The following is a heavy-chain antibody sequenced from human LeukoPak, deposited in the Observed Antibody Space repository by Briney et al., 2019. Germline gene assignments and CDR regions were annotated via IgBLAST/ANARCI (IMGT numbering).Heavy chain of an antibody. CDR3: ARSGPDYDVDYFDY. CDR2: IYSGGST. D-gene: IGHD4-17*01. J-gene: IGHJ4*02. CDR1: GFTVSSNY. V-gene: IGHV3-53*01. Sequence: GGSLRLSCAASGFTVSSNYMSWVRQAPGKGLEWVSVIYSGGSTYYADSAKGRFTISRDNSKNTLYLQMNSLRAEDTAVYYCARSGPDYDVDYFDYWGQGTLVTVSS.